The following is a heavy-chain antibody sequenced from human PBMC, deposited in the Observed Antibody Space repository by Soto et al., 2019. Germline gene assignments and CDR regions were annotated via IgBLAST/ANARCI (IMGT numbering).Heavy chain of an antibody. D-gene: IGHD1-26*01. V-gene: IGHV1-46*01. Sequence: ASVKVSCKASGYTLIMYYIHWMRQAPGQGLEYMGRMNPNGGSTNYAQKLQGRVTMTTDTSTSTAYMELRSLRSDDTAVYYCARDRGSYALDYWGQGTLVTVSS. CDR1: GYTLIMYY. J-gene: IGHJ4*02. CDR3: ARDRGSYALDY. CDR2: MNPNGGST.